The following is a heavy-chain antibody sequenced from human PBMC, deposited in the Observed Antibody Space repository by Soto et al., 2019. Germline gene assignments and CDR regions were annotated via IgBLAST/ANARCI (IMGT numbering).Heavy chain of an antibody. CDR2: IRSKAYGGTT. CDR1: GFTFGDYA. D-gene: IGHD3-22*01. J-gene: IGHJ4*02. CDR3: TKVQADYDDSSVPNY. V-gene: IGHV3-49*03. Sequence: PGGSLRLSCTASGFTFGDYAMSWFRQAPGKGLEWVGFIRSKAYGGTTEYAASVKGRFTISRDDSKSIAYLQMNSLKTEDTAVYYCTKVQADYDDSSVPNYGAQGTLVPVSS.